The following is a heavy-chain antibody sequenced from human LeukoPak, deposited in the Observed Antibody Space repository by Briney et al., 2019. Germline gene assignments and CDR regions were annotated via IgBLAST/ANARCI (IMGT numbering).Heavy chain of an antibody. D-gene: IGHD3/OR15-3a*01. CDR2: IKEDVSEK. V-gene: IGHV3-7*01. J-gene: IGHJ3*02. CDR1: EFTLSRYW. Sequence: PGGSLKLSRAGSEFTLSRYWMTWVRQAPGKGLEWMAHIKEDVSEKFYVDSVKGRFTISRDNAKNSLYLQMNNLRAEDTAIYYCARVRTGDAFDIWGQGTMVAVSS. CDR3: ARVRTGDAFDI.